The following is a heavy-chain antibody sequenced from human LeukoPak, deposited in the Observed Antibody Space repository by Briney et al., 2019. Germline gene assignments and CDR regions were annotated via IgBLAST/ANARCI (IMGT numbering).Heavy chain of an antibody. V-gene: IGHV3-23*01. CDR1: GFTFTSYA. J-gene: IGHJ4*02. CDR3: AKDPLVNSQEYFDY. CDR2: ISGSGGST. D-gene: IGHD2/OR15-2a*01. Sequence: PGGSLRLSCAASGFTFTSYAMSWVRRAPGKRLEWVSAISGSGGSTYYAESVKGRFTISRDNPKNTLYLQMNSLRAEDTAVYYCAKDPLVNSQEYFDYWGQGTLVTVSS.